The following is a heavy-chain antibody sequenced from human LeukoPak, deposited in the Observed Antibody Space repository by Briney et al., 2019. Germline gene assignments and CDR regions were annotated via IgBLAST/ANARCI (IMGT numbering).Heavy chain of an antibody. D-gene: IGHD6-19*01. CDR3: ARGYSSGWYVRRDAFDI. Sequence: SETLSLTCTVSGYSISSGYYWAWIRQPPGKGLEWIGNIYHTGSTYYNPSLKSRVTISVDTSKNQFSLKLSSVTAADTAVYYCARGYSSGWYVRRDAFDIWGQGTMVTVSS. CDR2: IYHTGST. CDR1: GYSISSGYY. V-gene: IGHV4-38-2*02. J-gene: IGHJ3*02.